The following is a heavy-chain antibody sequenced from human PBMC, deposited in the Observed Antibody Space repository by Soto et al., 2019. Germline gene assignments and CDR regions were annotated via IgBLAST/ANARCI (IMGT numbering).Heavy chain of an antibody. J-gene: IGHJ4*02. Sequence: SETLSLTCTVSAGSISSYYWSWIRQPPGKGLEWIGYIYYSGSTSYNPSLKSRVTISVDTSKNQFSLKLSSVTAADTAVYYCARRWSRWTVDYWGQGTLVTVS. CDR1: AGSISSYY. CDR2: IYYSGST. V-gene: IGHV4-59*08. D-gene: IGHD3-3*01. CDR3: ARRWSRWTVDY.